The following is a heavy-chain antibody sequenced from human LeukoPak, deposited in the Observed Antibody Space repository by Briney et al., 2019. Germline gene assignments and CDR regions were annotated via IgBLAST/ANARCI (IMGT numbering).Heavy chain of an antibody. J-gene: IGHJ5*02. V-gene: IGHV4-39*01. CDR2: IYYSGST. D-gene: IGHD4-11*01. Sequence: SETLSLTCTVSGGSISSSSYYWGWIRQPPGKGLKWIGSIYYSGSTYYNPSLKSRVTISVDTSKNQFSLKLSSVTAADTAVYYCARRPVTTGANWFDPWGQGTLVTVSS. CDR3: ARRPVTTGANWFDP. CDR1: GGSISSSSYY.